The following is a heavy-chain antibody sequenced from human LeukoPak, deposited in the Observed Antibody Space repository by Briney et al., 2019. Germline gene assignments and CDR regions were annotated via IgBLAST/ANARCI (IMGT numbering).Heavy chain of an antibody. D-gene: IGHD2-2*01. Sequence: GGSLRLSCAASGFTVSSNYMSWVRQAPGKGLEWVSVIYSGGSTYYADSVKGRFTISRDNAKNSLYLQMNSLRAEDTAVYYCARDYDCSSTSCLYFDYWGQGTLVTVSS. CDR3: ARDYDCSSTSCLYFDY. V-gene: IGHV3-53*01. CDR2: IYSGGST. J-gene: IGHJ4*02. CDR1: GFTVSSNY.